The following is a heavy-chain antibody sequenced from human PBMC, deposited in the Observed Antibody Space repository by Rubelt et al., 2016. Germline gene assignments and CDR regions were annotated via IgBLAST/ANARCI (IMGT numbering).Heavy chain of an antibody. Sequence: QVQLQQWGAGLLKPSETLSLTCAVYGGSFSGYYWSWIRQPPGKGLEWIGEINHSGSTNYNPSLKSRVTISVDTSKNQFSLKLSSVTAADTAVYYCARIAMVRYYDSSGYYYFDYWGQGTLVTVSS. CDR1: GGSFSGYY. CDR3: ARIAMVRYYDSSGYYYFDY. D-gene: IGHD3-22*01. J-gene: IGHJ4*02. CDR2: INHSGST. V-gene: IGHV4-34*01.